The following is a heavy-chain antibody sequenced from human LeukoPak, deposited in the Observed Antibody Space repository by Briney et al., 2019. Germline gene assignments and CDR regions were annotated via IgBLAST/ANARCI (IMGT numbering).Heavy chain of an antibody. Sequence: GGSLRLSCAASGFTFSTYAMSWVRQAPGKGLEWVSSISGSTTYIDYADSVKGRFTISRDNAHNSLYLQMNSLRAEDTAVYYCARHEGRSNWFDPWGQGILVTVSS. D-gene: IGHD2-15*01. V-gene: IGHV3-21*01. CDR1: GFTFSTYA. CDR3: ARHEGRSNWFDP. CDR2: ISGSTTYI. J-gene: IGHJ5*02.